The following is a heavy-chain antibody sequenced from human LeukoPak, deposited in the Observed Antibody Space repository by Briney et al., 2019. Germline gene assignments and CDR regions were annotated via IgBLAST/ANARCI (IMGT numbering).Heavy chain of an antibody. CDR3: ARDWSCQSESSGYSDY. CDR1: GFSFSKYW. Sequence: GGSLRLSCAAYGFSFSKYWMNWVRQAPGKGLEWVANINQGGSGKDYVDSVRGRFTVSRDNAKNSLYLQMNNLRDEDTAVYYCARDWSCQSESSGYSDYWGQGTLVTVSS. CDR2: INQGGSGK. D-gene: IGHD3-22*01. J-gene: IGHJ4*02. V-gene: IGHV3-7*03.